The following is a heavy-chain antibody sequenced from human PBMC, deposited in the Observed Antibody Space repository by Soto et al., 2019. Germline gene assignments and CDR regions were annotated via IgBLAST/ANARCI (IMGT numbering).Heavy chain of an antibody. CDR2: ISSNGGST. CDR1: GFTFSSYA. D-gene: IGHD6-19*01. J-gene: IGHJ6*03. V-gene: IGHV3-64*01. CDR3: ARDPIAVAGTDYYYYMDV. Sequence: SLRLSCAASGFTFSSYAMHWVRQAPGKGLEYVSAISSNGGSTYYANSVKGRFTISRDNSKNTLYLQMGSLRAEDMAVYYCARDPIAVAGTDYYYYMDVWGKGTTVTVSS.